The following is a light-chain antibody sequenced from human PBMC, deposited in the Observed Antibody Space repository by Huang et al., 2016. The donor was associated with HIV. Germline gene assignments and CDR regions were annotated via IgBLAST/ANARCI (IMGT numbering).Light chain of an antibody. CDR3: QRYDNWPKFT. CDR2: GAS. J-gene: IGKJ3*01. Sequence: EIVMTQSPATLSVSPGERATLSCRASQSVTSNLAWYQQKPGQAPRLLIYGASTRATGTPARFSGSVSGTEFTLTLSSLQSEDFAVYYCQRYDNWPKFTFGPGTKVDIK. V-gene: IGKV3-15*01. CDR1: QSVTSN.